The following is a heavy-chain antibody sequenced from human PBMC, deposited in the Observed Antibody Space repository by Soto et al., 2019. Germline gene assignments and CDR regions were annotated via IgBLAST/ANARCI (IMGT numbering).Heavy chain of an antibody. Sequence: PGGSLRLSCAASGFTFSSYWMSWVRQAPGKGLECVANIKQDGSEKYYVDSVKGRFTISRDNAKNSLYLQMNSLRAEDTAVYYCARRRWGPEGPYFDYSGQGTLVTVSS. CDR3: ARRRWGPEGPYFDY. CDR2: IKQDGSEK. CDR1: GFTFSSYW. J-gene: IGHJ4*02. V-gene: IGHV3-7*05. D-gene: IGHD3-16*01.